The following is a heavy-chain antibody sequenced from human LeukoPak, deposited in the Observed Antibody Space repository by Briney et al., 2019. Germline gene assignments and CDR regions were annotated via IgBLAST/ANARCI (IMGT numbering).Heavy chain of an antibody. V-gene: IGHV1-8*01. CDR1: GYTFTSYD. CDR2: MNPNSGNT. D-gene: IGHD6-13*01. Sequence: ASVKVSCKASGYTFTSYDINWVRQATGQGLEWMGWMNPNSGNTGYARKFQGRVTMTRNTSISTAYMELSSLRSEDTAVYYCGRAYSSAIDYWGQGTLVTVSS. J-gene: IGHJ4*02. CDR3: GRAYSSAIDY.